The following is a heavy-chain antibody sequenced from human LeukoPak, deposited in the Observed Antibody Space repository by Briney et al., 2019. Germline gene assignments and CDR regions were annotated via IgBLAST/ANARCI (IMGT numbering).Heavy chain of an antibody. J-gene: IGHJ6*03. D-gene: IGHD3-3*01. CDR3: ARGGYDFWSGHPRTGASYMDV. CDR1: GFTFSSYS. CDR2: ISSSSSTI. Sequence: GRSLRLSCAASGFTFSSYSMNWVRQAPGKGLEWVSYISSSSSTIYYADSVKGRFTISRDNAKNSLYLQMNSLRAEDTAVYYCARGGYDFWSGHPRTGASYMDVWGKGTTVTVSS. V-gene: IGHV3-48*01.